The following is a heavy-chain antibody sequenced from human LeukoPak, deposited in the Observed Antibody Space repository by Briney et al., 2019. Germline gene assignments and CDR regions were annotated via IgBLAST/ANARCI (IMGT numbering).Heavy chain of an antibody. CDR2: MNPNSGNT. J-gene: IGHJ4*02. CDR3: ARVRMDPGGSYYFDY. CDR1: GYTFTSYD. Sequence: ASVKVSCKASGYTFTSYDINWVRQATGRGLEWMGWMNPNSGNTGYAQKFQGRVTMTRNTSISTAYMELSSLRSEDTAVYYCARVRMDPGGSYYFDYWGQGTLVTVSS. D-gene: IGHD1-1*01. V-gene: IGHV1-8*01.